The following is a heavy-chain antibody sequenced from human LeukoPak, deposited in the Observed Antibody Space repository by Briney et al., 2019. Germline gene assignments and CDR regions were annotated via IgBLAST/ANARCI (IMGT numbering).Heavy chain of an antibody. CDR2: IYTSGST. D-gene: IGHD6-13*01. CDR3: ATYGLGYSSSWYAPRDYYYYYMDV. CDR1: GGSISSYY. J-gene: IGHJ6*03. V-gene: IGHV4-4*07. Sequence: PSETLSLTCTVSGGSISSYYWSWIRQPAGKGLEWIGRIYTSGSTNYNPSLKSRVTISVDTSKNQFSLKLSSVTAADTAVYYCATYGLGYSSSWYAPRDYYYYYMDVWGKGTTVTVSS.